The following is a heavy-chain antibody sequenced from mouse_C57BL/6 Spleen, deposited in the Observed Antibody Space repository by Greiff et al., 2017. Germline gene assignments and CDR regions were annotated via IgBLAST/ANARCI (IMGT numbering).Heavy chain of an antibody. J-gene: IGHJ3*01. CDR3: ARHYWFAY. CDR2: IDPSDSYT. Sequence: QVQLQQPGAELVRPGTSVKLSCKASGYTFTSYWMHWVKQRPGQGLEWIGVIDPSDSYTNYNQKFKGKATLTVDTSSSTAYMQLSSLTSEDSAVYYCARHYWFAYWGQGTLVTVSA. V-gene: IGHV1-59*01. CDR1: GYTFTSYW.